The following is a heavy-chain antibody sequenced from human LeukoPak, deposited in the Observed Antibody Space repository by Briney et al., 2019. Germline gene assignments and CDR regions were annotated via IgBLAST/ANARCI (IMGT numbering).Heavy chain of an antibody. CDR1: GYTFTTYG. Sequence: ASVKVSCKASGYTFTTYGISWVRQAPGQGLEWMGWISAYNGNTNYAQKLQGRVTMATDTSTSTAYMELRSLRSEDTAVYYCAREGGATSAFDTWGQGTMVTVSS. CDR2: ISAYNGNT. V-gene: IGHV1-18*01. J-gene: IGHJ3*02. D-gene: IGHD1-26*01. CDR3: AREGGATSAFDT.